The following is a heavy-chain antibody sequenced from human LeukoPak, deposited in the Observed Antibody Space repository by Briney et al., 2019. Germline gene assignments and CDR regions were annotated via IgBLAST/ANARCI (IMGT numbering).Heavy chain of an antibody. Sequence: GGSLRLSCAASGFIFDDFAMHWVRQVPGKGLEWVSGISWNGATTRYAESVKGRFTISRDNAKNSLSLQMNSLRVEDTAFYYCTKSPAVEFSTSSGFDPRGQGTLVTVSS. V-gene: IGHV3-9*01. CDR3: TKSPAVEFSTSSGFDP. J-gene: IGHJ5*02. CDR2: ISWNGATT. D-gene: IGHD2-2*01. CDR1: GFIFDDFA.